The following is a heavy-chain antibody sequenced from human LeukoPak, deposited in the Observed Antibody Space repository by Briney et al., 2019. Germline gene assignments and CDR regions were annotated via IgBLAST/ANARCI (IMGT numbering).Heavy chain of an antibody. CDR1: GFTFISYW. D-gene: IGHD3-22*01. Sequence: GSLRLPFAASGFTFISYWMSWVRQAPGKGPEWVANIKQDGSEKYYVDSVKGRFTISRDNAKNSLYLQMNSLRAEDTAVYYCARRAITMIVEDAFDIWGQGTMVTVSS. J-gene: IGHJ3*02. CDR2: IKQDGSEK. CDR3: ARRAITMIVEDAFDI. V-gene: IGHV3-7*01.